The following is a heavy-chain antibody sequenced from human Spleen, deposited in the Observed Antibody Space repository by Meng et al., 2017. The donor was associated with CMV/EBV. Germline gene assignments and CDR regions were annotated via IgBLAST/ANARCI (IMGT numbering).Heavy chain of an antibody. Sequence: AVSAGSVSTTHWWNWVRQPPGKGLEWIGQIYHTGSTDYNPSLESRVTMSVDKSKNQFSLKVSSVTAADTAIYYCARSSGDNSYVDYWGRGTLVTVSS. CDR1: AGSVSTTHW. CDR2: IYHTGST. D-gene: IGHD3-16*01. J-gene: IGHJ4*02. V-gene: IGHV4-4*02. CDR3: ARSSGDNSYVDY.